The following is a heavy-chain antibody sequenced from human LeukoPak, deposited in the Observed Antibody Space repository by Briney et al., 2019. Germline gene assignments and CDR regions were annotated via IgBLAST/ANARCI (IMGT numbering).Heavy chain of an antibody. V-gene: IGHV1-18*04. CDR1: GYTFTSYG. J-gene: IGHJ6*02. CDR3: ARGDILTGYYQPPYYYYYGMDV. D-gene: IGHD3-9*01. Sequence: ASVKVSCKASGYTFTSYGISWVRQAPGQGLEWMGWISAYNGNTNYAQKLQGRVTMTTDTSTSTAYMELRSLRSDDTAVYYCARGDILTGYYQPPYYYYYGMDVWGQGTTVTVSS. CDR2: ISAYNGNT.